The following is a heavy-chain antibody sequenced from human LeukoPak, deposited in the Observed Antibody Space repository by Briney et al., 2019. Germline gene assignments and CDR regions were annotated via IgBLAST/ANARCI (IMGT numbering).Heavy chain of an antibody. V-gene: IGHV3-7*01. Sequence: RPGGSLRLSCAASGFTFSSHWMSWVRQAPGKGLEWLANIKQDGSEKYYVDSVKGRFTISRDNAKNSLYLRMNSLRAEDTAVYYCARGVVAARNGFDPWGQGTLVTVSS. D-gene: IGHD2-15*01. CDR2: IKQDGSEK. CDR1: GFTFSSHW. CDR3: ARGVVAARNGFDP. J-gene: IGHJ5*02.